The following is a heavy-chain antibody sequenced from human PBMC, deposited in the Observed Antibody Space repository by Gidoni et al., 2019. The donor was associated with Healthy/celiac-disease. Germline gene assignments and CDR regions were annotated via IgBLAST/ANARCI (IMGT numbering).Heavy chain of an antibody. CDR1: GYSISSGSY. V-gene: IGHV4-38-2*02. J-gene: IGHJ5*02. D-gene: IGHD6-13*01. CDR2: IYHSGST. CDR3: AREGGSSWYKATNWFDP. Sequence: QVQLQESGPGLVKPSETLSLTCTVAGYSISSGSYWGWIRQPPGKGLEWIGSIYHSGSTYYNPSLKSRVTISVDTSKNQFSLKLSSVTAADTAVYYCAREGGSSWYKATNWFDPWGQGTLVTVSS.